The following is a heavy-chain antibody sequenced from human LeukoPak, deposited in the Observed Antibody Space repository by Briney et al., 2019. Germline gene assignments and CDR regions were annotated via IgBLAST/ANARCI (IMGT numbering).Heavy chain of an antibody. CDR2: VSYSGTT. CDR1: GDSISNNAYY. CDR3: ARLISGSYYYYFYYYIDV. D-gene: IGHD1-26*01. J-gene: IGHJ6*03. V-gene: IGHV4-39*01. Sequence: SETLSLTCTVSGDSISNNAYYWGWIRQPPGKGLEWIGTVSYSGTTYYNPSLKSRVTMSVDTSKNEFSLRLTSVTAADTAVYYCARLISGSYYYYFYYYIDVWGKGTTVTVSS.